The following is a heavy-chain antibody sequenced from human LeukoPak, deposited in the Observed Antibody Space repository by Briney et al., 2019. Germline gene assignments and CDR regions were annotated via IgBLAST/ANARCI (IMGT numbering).Heavy chain of an antibody. J-gene: IGHJ5*02. D-gene: IGHD6-19*01. CDR3: AREDNGSGSNWFDP. CDR1: GRSFSGYY. V-gene: IGHV4-34*01. Sequence: PSETLSLTCAVYGRSFSGYYWSWIRQPPGKGLEWIGEINHSGSTNYNPSLKSRVTISVDTSKNQFSLKLSSVTAADTAVYYCAREDNGSGSNWFDPWGQGTLVTVSS. CDR2: INHSGST.